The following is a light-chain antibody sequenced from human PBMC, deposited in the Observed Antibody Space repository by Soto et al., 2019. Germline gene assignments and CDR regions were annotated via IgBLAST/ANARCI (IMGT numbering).Light chain of an antibody. V-gene: IGLV1-47*01. Sequence: QSVLTQPPSASGTPGQRVNISCSGSSSNIGSNYVYWYRQFPGTAPKLLIQQNNQRPSGVPARFSGFKSGTSASLAISGLRSEDEADYYCGGWDDSLSGPVFGGGTKLTVL. CDR1: SSNIGSNY. CDR3: GGWDDSLSGPV. J-gene: IGLJ2*01. CDR2: QNN.